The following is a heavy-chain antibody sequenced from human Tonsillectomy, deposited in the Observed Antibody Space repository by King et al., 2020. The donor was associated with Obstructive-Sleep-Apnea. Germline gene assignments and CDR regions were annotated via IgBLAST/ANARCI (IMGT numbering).Heavy chain of an antibody. CDR2: ISWNSGAV. CDR1: GFSYDDYA. V-gene: IGHV3-9*01. CDR3: AKGTMLAVAGFFDS. Sequence: VQLVESGGGLEQPGRSLRLSCAASGFSYDDYAMHWVRQAPGKGLEWVAGISWNSGAVAYADSLRARFTITRDNAKNSLYLQIDSLRDEDTAVYYCAKGTMLAVAGFFDSWVQGTLVTVSS. J-gene: IGHJ4*02. D-gene: IGHD6-19*01.